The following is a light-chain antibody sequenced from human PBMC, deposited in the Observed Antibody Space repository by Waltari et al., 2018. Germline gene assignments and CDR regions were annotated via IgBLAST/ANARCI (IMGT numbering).Light chain of an antibody. Sequence: ENVLTQSPDILSLSPGESATLSCRASQIVSTNYLAWYQQKSGHPPRLRIYGAAYRATGVPDRFSASGSGTDFTLTINGLEPEDFAIYYCQQYGSSPLTFGPGT. CDR2: GAA. J-gene: IGKJ3*01. V-gene: IGKV3-20*01. CDR1: QIVSTNY. CDR3: QQYGSSPLT.